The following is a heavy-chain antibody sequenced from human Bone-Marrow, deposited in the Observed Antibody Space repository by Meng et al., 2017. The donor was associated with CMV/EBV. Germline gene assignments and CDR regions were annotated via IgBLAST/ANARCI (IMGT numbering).Heavy chain of an antibody. CDR3: ARSSDFWSGYYPY. CDR2: MNPNSGNT. D-gene: IGHD3-3*01. J-gene: IGHJ4*02. CDR1: GYTFTSYD. Sequence: ASVKVSCKASGYTFTSYDINWVRQATGQGLEWMGWMNPNSGNTGYAQKFQGRVTMTRNTSISTAYMELSSLRSEDTAVYYRARSSDFWSGYYPYWGQGTLVTVSS. V-gene: IGHV1-8*01.